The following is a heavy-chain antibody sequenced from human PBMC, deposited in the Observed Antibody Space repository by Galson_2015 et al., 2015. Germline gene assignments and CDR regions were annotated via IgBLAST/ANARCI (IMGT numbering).Heavy chain of an antibody. CDR1: GFTFSSYG. CDR3: ARDRKYSGSYTGYYYYGMDV. Sequence: SLRLSCAASGFTFSSYGMHWVRQAPGKGLEWVAVIWYDGGNKYYADSVKGRFTISRDNSKNTLYLQMNSLRAEDTAVYYCARDRKYSGSYTGYYYYGMDVWGQGTTVTVSS. D-gene: IGHD1-26*01. J-gene: IGHJ6*02. V-gene: IGHV3-33*01. CDR2: IWYDGGNK.